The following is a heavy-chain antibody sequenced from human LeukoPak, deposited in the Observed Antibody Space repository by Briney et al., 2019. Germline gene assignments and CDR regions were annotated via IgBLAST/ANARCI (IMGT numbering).Heavy chain of an antibody. V-gene: IGHV1-69*01. CDR1: GGTFSSYA. CDR3: ASSYYGSGSYSFFFDY. D-gene: IGHD3-10*01. J-gene: IGHJ4*02. Sequence: SVKVSCKASGGTFSSYAISWVRRAPGQGLEWMGGIIPIFGTANYAQKFQGRVTITADESTSTAYMELSSLRSEDTAVYYCASSYYGSGSYSFFFDYWGQGTLVTVSS. CDR2: IIPIFGTA.